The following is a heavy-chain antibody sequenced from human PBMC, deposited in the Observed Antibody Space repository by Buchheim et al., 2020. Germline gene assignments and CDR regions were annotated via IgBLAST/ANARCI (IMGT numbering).Heavy chain of an antibody. V-gene: IGHV3-7*01. CDR1: GFTFSTYW. CDR3: ARDLDYGDYAIDY. Sequence: EVQLVESGGGLVQPGGSLRLSCAASGFTFSTYWLTWVRQAPGKGLEWVASIKQHGTETYYVDSVKGRFTISRDNAKKSLYLLMNSLRAEDTAVYYCARDLDYGDYAIDYWGQGTL. J-gene: IGHJ4*02. D-gene: IGHD4-17*01. CDR2: IKQHGTET.